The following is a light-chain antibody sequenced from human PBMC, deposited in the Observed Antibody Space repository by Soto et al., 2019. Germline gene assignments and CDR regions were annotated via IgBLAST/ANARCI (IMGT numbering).Light chain of an antibody. Sequence: DIQMTQSPSSLSASVGDRVTITCQASQDISNYLNWYQQKAGKAPKLLIYDASNSETGVPSRFSGSGSGTDFTFTISSLQPEDIATYYCQQYDNLPLTFGGGTKVDIK. J-gene: IGKJ4*01. CDR2: DAS. V-gene: IGKV1-33*01. CDR1: QDISNY. CDR3: QQYDNLPLT.